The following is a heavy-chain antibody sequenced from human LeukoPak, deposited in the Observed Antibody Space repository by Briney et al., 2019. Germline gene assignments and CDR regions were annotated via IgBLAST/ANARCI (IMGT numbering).Heavy chain of an antibody. Sequence: PGGSLRLSCAASGFTFDDYAMHWVRQAPGKGLEWVPGISWNSGSIGYADSVKGRFTISRDNAKNSLYLQMNSLRAEDTALYYCAKDIFTGIAAAGAIDYWGQGTLVTVSS. V-gene: IGHV3-9*01. CDR1: GFTFDDYA. CDR2: ISWNSGSI. D-gene: IGHD6-13*01. CDR3: AKDIFTGIAAAGAIDY. J-gene: IGHJ4*02.